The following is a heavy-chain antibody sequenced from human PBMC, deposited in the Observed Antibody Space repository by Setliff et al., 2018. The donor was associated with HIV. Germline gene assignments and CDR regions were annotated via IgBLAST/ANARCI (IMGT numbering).Heavy chain of an antibody. CDR1: GGSISSGSYY. J-gene: IGHJ6*03. CDR3: ARGARLLAGYSDRWDYYYMGV. V-gene: IGHV4-61*09. CDR2: IYTSGST. Sequence: SETLSLTCTVSGGSISSGSYYWSWIRQPAGKGLEWIGHIYTSGSTNYNPSLKSRLTISVDTSKNQFSLKVNSVTAADTAVYYCARGARLLAGYSDRWDYYYMGVWGKGTTVTVSS. D-gene: IGHD6-13*01.